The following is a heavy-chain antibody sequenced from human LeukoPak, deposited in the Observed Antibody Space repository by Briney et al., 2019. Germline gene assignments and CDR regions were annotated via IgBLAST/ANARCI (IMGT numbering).Heavy chain of an antibody. Sequence: PAGSLRLSCAASGFTFSTYAMSWVRQAPGKGLEWVSTISVSGGSTHYADSVRGRFTISRDNSKNTLYLQMNRLRAEDTTVYDCAKVSCGSSCGVPYYYYGMDVWGQGTTVTVSS. CDR2: ISVSGGST. D-gene: IGHD6-13*01. CDR1: GFTFSTYA. J-gene: IGHJ6*02. CDR3: AKVSCGSSCGVPYYYYGMDV. V-gene: IGHV3-23*01.